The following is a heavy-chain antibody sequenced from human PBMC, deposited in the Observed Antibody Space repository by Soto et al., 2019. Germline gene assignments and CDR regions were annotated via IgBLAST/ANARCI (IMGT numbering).Heavy chain of an antibody. CDR1: GYTFTSYD. CDR3: SKILIQHRKREFEH. J-gene: IGHJ4*02. Sequence: QVQLVQSGAEVKKPGASVKISCKASGYTFTSYDIHWVRQATGQGLEWMGWMNPNSGNTGYAQTFQGRVTMTRNTSITPAYMELSSLRFEDTAVYFCSKILIQHRKREFEHWGQGNLVTVSS. CDR2: MNPNSGNT. D-gene: IGHD1-26*01. V-gene: IGHV1-8*01.